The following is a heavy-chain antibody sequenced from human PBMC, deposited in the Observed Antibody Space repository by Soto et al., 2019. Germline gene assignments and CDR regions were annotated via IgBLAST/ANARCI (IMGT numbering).Heavy chain of an antibody. CDR1: GGSISTYY. CDR3: ARGGLVASLYWYFDV. CDR2: IYYSGST. D-gene: IGHD5-12*01. J-gene: IGHJ2*01. V-gene: IGHV4-59*08. Sequence: QVQLQESGPGLVKPSETLSLTCTVSGGSISTYYWSWIRQSPGKGLEWIGYIYYSGSTNYNPSLGRRVNISKDTSKDKLFLRLSSVTAADTAVYYCARGGLVASLYWYFDVWGRGSLVTVSS.